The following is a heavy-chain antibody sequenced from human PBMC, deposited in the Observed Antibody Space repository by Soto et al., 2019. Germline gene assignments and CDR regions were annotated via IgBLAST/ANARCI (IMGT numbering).Heavy chain of an antibody. CDR3: ARDRSPLTIAAAGENWFDP. CDR2: INPNSGGT. J-gene: IGHJ5*02. Sequence: GASVKVSCKASGYTFTGYYMHWVRQAPGQGLEWMGWINPNSGGTNYAQKFQGWVTMTRDTSISTAYMELSRLRSDDTAVYYCARDRSPLTIAAAGENWFDPWGQGTLVTVSS. D-gene: IGHD6-13*01. CDR1: GYTFTGYY. V-gene: IGHV1-2*04.